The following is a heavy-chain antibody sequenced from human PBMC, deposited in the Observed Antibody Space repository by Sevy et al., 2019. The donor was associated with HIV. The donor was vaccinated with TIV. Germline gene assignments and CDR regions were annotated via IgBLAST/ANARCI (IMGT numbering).Heavy chain of an antibody. J-gene: IGHJ6*02. V-gene: IGHV4-39*01. CDR3: ARQITMVQGAIPLHYYYGMDV. D-gene: IGHD3-10*01. CDR2: IYYSGST. CDR1: GGSISSSSYY. Sequence: SETLSLTCTVSGGSISSSSYYWGWIRQPPGKGLEWIGSIYYSGSTYYNPSLKSRVTISGDTSKNQFSLKLSSVTAADTAVYYCARQITMVQGAIPLHYYYGMDVWGQGTTVTVSS.